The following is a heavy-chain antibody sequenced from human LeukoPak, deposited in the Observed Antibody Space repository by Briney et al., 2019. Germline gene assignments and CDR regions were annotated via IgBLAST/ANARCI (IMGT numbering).Heavy chain of an antibody. CDR1: GGSISSSSYY. V-gene: IGHV4-61*02. J-gene: IGHJ4*02. D-gene: IGHD1-14*01. CDR3: ARDRDDNLFDY. CDR2: IYTSGST. Sequence: SETLSLTCTVSGGSISSSSYYWSWIRQPAGKGLEWIGRIYTSGSTNYNPSLKSRVTISVNTSKNQFSLKLSSVTAADTAVYYCARDRDDNLFDYWGQGTLVTVSS.